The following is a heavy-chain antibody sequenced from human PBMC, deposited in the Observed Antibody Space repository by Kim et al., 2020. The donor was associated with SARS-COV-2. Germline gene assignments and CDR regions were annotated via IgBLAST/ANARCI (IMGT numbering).Heavy chain of an antibody. CDR3: AGADYDILTGYLGYYYGMDV. CDR2: IYSGGST. CDR1: GFTVSSNY. J-gene: IGHJ6*02. Sequence: GGSLRLSCAASGFTVSSNYMSWVRQAPGKGLEWVSVIYSGGSTYYADSVKGRFTISRDNSKNTLYLQMNSLRAEDTAVYYCAGADYDILTGYLGYYYGMDVWGQGTTVTVSS. V-gene: IGHV3-53*01. D-gene: IGHD3-9*01.